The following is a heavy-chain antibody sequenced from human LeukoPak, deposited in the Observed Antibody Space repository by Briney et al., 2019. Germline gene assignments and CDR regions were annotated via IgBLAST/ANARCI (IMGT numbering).Heavy chain of an antibody. J-gene: IGHJ4*02. V-gene: IGHV3-7*03. CDR3: ARLGPASSGWPESFDY. D-gene: IGHD6-19*01. CDR2: IKRDGSEK. CDR1: GFTFNSYW. Sequence: GGSLRLSCAASGFTFNSYWMNWVRKAPGKGLEWVANIKRDGSEKYYVDSVKGRFTMSRDNAKNSLDLQMNSLRVEDTAVYYCARLGPASSGWPESFDYWGQGTLVTVSS.